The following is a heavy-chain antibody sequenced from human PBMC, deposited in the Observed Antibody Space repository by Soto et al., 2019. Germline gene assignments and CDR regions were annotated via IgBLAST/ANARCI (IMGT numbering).Heavy chain of an antibody. D-gene: IGHD3-22*01. CDR3: ARDADITMIVVVTPDAFDI. CDR1: GYTFTSYG. CDR2: ISAYNGNT. Sequence: ASVKVSCKASGYTFTSYGISWLRQAPGQGLEWMGWISAYNGNTNYAQKLQGRVTMTTDTSTSTAYMELRSLRSDDTAVYYCARDADITMIVVVTPDAFDIWGQGTMVTVSS. V-gene: IGHV1-18*01. J-gene: IGHJ3*02.